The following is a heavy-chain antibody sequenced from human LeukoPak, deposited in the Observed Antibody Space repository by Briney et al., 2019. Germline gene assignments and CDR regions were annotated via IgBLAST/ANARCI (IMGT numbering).Heavy chain of an antibody. Sequence: ASVKVSCKASGYTFTIYDINWVRQATGQGLEWMGWMNPNSGNTGYAQKFQGRVTMTRNTSISTAYMELSSLRSEDTAVYYCARGVGSPYGMDVWGQGTTVTVSS. CDR1: GYTFTIYD. J-gene: IGHJ6*02. CDR2: MNPNSGNT. CDR3: ARGVGSPYGMDV. V-gene: IGHV1-8*01.